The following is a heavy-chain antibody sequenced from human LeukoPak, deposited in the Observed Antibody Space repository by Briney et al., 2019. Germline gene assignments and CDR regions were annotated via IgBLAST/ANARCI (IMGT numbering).Heavy chain of an antibody. Sequence: PGGSLRLSCAASGFTFSSYAMSWVRQAPGKGLEWVSAISGSGGSTYYADSVKGRFTISRDNSKNTLYLQMNSLRAEDTAVYYCAKVGIVATCRLFKCNSDNTGFDYWGQGTLVTVSS. CDR1: GFTFSSYA. V-gene: IGHV3-23*01. D-gene: IGHD5-12*01. J-gene: IGHJ4*02. CDR2: ISGSGGST. CDR3: AKVGIVATCRLFKCNSDNTGFDY.